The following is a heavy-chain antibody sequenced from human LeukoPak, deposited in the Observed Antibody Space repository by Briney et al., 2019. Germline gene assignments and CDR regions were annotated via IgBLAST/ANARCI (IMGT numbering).Heavy chain of an antibody. CDR3: ARKHDFVAFDI. Sequence: TSETLSLTCTVSGGSISSGSYYWSWIRQPAGKGLEWIGRIYTSGSTNYNPSLKSRVTISVDTSKNQFSLKLSSVTAADTAVYYSARKHDFVAFDIWGQGTMVTVSS. CDR1: GGSISSGSYY. J-gene: IGHJ3*02. CDR2: IYTSGST. V-gene: IGHV4-61*02. D-gene: IGHD2-21*01.